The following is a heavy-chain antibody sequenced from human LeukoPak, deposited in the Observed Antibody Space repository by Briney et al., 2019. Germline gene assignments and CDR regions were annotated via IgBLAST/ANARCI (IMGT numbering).Heavy chain of an antibody. D-gene: IGHD3-10*02. V-gene: IGHV3-30*02. Sequence: PGGSLRLSCAASGFIFSSYGMHWVRQAPGKGLEWVAFIRYDGSSKYYADSVKGRFTISRDNAKNSLYLQMNSLRAEDTAVYYCAELGITMIGGVWGKGTTVTISS. CDR1: GFIFSSYG. CDR2: IRYDGSSK. J-gene: IGHJ6*04. CDR3: AELGITMIGGV.